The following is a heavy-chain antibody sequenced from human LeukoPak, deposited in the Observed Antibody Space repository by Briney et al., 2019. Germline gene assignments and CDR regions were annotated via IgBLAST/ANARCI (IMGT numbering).Heavy chain of an antibody. J-gene: IGHJ4*02. CDR1: GFTFRSYA. CDR2: ITYSGGDT. CDR3: VKGSDTSRPYYFGY. V-gene: IGHV3-23*01. Sequence: GGSLRLSCAASGFTFRSYAMSWVRQTPEKGLEWVSAITYSGGDTFHADSVKGRFSISRDNSLNTLYLQMNNLKAEDTAIYYCVKGSDTSRPYYFGYWGQGALVTVSS.